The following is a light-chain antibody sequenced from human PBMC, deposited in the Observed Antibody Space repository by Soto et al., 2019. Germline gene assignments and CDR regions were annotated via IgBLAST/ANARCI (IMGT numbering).Light chain of an antibody. V-gene: IGLV1-40*01. J-gene: IGLJ3*02. CDR2: GNS. CDR1: SSNIGAGYD. Sequence: QAVLTQPPSVSGAPGQRVTISCTGSSSNIGAGYDVHWYQQLPGTAPKLLIYGNSNRPSGVPDRFSGSKSGTSASLAITGLQAEDEADYYCQSYDSSLSVLWVFGGGTKVTVL. CDR3: QSYDSSLSVLWV.